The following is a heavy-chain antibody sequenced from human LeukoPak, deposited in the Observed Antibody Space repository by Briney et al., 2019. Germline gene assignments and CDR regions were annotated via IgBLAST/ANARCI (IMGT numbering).Heavy chain of an antibody. D-gene: IGHD3-3*01. CDR2: ISAYNGNT. CDR3: ARGLGSYDFWSGYFDI. V-gene: IGHV1-18*01. CDR1: GYTFTNYD. J-gene: IGHJ3*02. Sequence: GASVKVSCKASGYTFTNYDINWVRQAPGQGLEWMGWISAYNGNTNYAQKLQGRVTMTTDTSTSTAYMELRSLRSDDTAVYYCARGLGSYDFWSGYFDIWGQGTMVTVSS.